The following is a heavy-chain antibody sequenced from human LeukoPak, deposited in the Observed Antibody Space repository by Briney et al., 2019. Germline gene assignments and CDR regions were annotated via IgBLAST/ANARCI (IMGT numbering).Heavy chain of an antibody. CDR3: ARSYYYGSGSYWSHFDY. CDR1: GFTFNSYA. CDR2: ISSDGSNK. Sequence: GKSLRLSCAASGFTFNSYAMHWVRQAPGKGLEWVTIISSDGSNKYYADSVKGRFTISRDNSKNTLYLQLNSLRPEDTAVYYCARSYYYGSGSYWSHFDYWAREPWSPSPQ. V-gene: IGHV3-30-3*01. D-gene: IGHD3-10*01. J-gene: IGHJ4*02.